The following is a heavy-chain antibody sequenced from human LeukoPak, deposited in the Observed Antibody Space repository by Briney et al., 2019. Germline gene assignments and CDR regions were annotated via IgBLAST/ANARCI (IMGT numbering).Heavy chain of an antibody. CDR1: GYTFNNHG. V-gene: IGHV1-18*04. J-gene: IGHJ6*02. D-gene: IGHD2-21*01. Sequence: ASVKVSCKASGYTFNNHGISWVRQAPGQGLEWMGWISADNGNTDFAQKLRGRVTMTTDTSTNTAYMELRSLRSDDTAVYYCARDDAAWGGGYSHYYYFFGMDVWGQGTTVTVSS. CDR2: ISADNGNT. CDR3: ARDDAAWGGGYSHYYYFFGMDV.